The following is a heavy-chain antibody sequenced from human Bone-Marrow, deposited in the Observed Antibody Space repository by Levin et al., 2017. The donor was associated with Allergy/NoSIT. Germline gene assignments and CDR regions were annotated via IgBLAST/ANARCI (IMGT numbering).Heavy chain of an antibody. J-gene: IGHJ4*02. D-gene: IGHD6-19*01. CDR1: GYTFTSYG. CDR3: ARGSRGYTTGWYGDY. CDR2: ISGYSGKT. V-gene: IGHV1-18*01. Sequence: AASVKVSCKASGYTFTSYGISWVRQAPGQGLEWMGWISGYSGKTNYAQNLQGRVTMTTDTSTSTAYMELRSLRSDDTAVYYCARGSRGYTTGWYGDYWGQGTLVTVSS.